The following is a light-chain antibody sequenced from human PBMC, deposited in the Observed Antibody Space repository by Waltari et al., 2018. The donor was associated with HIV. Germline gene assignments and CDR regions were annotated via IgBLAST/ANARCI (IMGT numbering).Light chain of an antibody. V-gene: IGKV4-1*01. CDR3: QQFYDTPLT. J-gene: IGKJ4*01. CDR1: QSVLLSSNNNNY. CDR2: WAS. Sequence: DIEMTQSPDSLAVSLRESAPVNCKSSQSVLLSSNNNNYLAWSQQKPGQPPSLLIYWASTRESGVPDRFSGSGSGTDFTLTISSLQTEDVAVYFCQQFYDTPLTFGGGTKVDI.